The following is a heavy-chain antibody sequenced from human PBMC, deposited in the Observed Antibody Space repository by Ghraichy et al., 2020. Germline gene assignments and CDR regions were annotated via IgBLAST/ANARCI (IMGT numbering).Heavy chain of an antibody. Sequence: ASVKVSCKVSGYTLTELSMHWVRQAPGKGLEWMGGFDPEDGETIYAQKFQGRVTMTEDTSTDTAYMELSSLRSEDTAVYYCATDSKDSRSPYYFDYWGQGTLVNVSS. CDR2: FDPEDGET. CDR3: ATDSKDSRSPYYFDY. CDR1: GYTLTELS. V-gene: IGHV1-24*01. J-gene: IGHJ4*02. D-gene: IGHD6-6*01.